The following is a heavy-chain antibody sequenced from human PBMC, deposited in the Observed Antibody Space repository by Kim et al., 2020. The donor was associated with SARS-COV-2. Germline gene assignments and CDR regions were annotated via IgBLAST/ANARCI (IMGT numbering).Heavy chain of an antibody. CDR2: IYTSGST. CDR1: GGSISSGSYY. J-gene: IGHJ5*02. CDR3: ARDLPYCSGGSCINWFDP. Sequence: SETLSLTCTVSGGSISSGSYYWSWIRQPAGKGLEWIGRIYTSGSTNYNPSLKSRVTISVDTSKNQFSLKLSSVTAADTAVYYCARDLPYCSGGSCINWFDPWGQGTLVTVSS. V-gene: IGHV4-61*02. D-gene: IGHD2-15*01.